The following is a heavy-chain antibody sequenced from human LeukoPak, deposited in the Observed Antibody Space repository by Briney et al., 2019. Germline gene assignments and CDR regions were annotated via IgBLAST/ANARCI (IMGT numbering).Heavy chain of an antibody. J-gene: IGHJ4*02. D-gene: IGHD2-15*01. V-gene: IGHV1-69*06. CDR3: TTSLTSGAYIDY. Sequence: SVKVSCKASGGTFISYAISWVRQAPGQGLEWMGGIIPIFGTANYAQKFQGRVTITADKSTSTAYMELSCLRSEDTAVYYCTTSLTSGAYIDYWGQGTLVTVSS. CDR1: GGTFISYA. CDR2: IIPIFGTA.